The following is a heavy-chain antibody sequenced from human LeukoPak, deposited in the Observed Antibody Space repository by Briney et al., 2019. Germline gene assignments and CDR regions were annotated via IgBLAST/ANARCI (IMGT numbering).Heavy chain of an antibody. J-gene: IGHJ6*02. CDR1: GFPFGDYA. V-gene: IGHV3-49*04. CDR3: TRGPTQPWLYSGMDV. CDR2: IRSKTYDGTT. D-gene: IGHD5-18*01. Sequence: GGSLRLSCTASGFPFGDYAMSWARQAPGKGLEWVGFIRSKTYDGTTEYAAAVKVKFTISIDDSKSIAYLQMNSLKTEDTAVYYCTRGPTQPWLYSGMDVGGQGTTVAVS.